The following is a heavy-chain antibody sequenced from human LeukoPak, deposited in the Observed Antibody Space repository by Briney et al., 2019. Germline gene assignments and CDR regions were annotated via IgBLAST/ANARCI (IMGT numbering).Heavy chain of an antibody. V-gene: IGHV3-48*02. CDR1: GFTFSTYH. J-gene: IGHJ6*02. CDR3: VRDGGLAYGMDV. D-gene: IGHD3-3*01. Sequence: GGSLRLSRAASGFTFSTYHMNWVRQAPGKGLEWVSYITSGSRTIYYADSVKGRFTISRDNAKNSLYLQMNSLRDEDTAVYYCVRDGGLAYGMDVWGQGTTVTVSS. CDR2: ITSGSRTI.